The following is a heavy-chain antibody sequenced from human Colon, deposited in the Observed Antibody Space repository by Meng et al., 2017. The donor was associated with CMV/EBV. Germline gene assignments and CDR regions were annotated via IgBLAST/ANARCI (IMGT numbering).Heavy chain of an antibody. J-gene: IGHJ4*02. V-gene: IGHV3-7*01. Sequence: GESLKISCAASGSSFSNSWMIWVRRAPGKGLEWVAKTNEDGSDKYYVDSVKGRFTIFRDNAKNTLYLQMNSLRAEDTAVYYCARGYSNRIDYWGQGTLVTVSS. CDR2: TNEDGSDK. CDR3: ARGYSNRIDY. CDR1: GSSFSNSW. D-gene: IGHD4-11*01.